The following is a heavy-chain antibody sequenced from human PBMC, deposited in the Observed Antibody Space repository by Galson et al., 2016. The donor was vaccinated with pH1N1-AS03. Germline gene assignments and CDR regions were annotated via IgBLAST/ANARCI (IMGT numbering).Heavy chain of an antibody. CDR3: AKVYSKYSYGLEHLDY. CDR1: RFTFSDYG. V-gene: IGHV3-30*18. Sequence: SLRLSCATSRFTFSDYGMNWVRQAPGKGLEWVAGISSDGSVKNYRDSVKGRFTISRDKSKNTLFLQMSSLRPEDTAVYYCAKVYSKYSYGLEHLDYWGQGTLVTVSS. D-gene: IGHD3-16*01. J-gene: IGHJ4*02. CDR2: ISSDGSVK.